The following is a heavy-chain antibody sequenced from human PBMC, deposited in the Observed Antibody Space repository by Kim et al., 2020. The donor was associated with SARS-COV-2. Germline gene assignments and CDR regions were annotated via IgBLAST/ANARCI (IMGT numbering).Heavy chain of an antibody. CDR3: AKDLKDPLRWNGFYYYYGMDV. Sequence: GGSLRLSCAASGFTFSSYGMHWVRQAPGKGLEWVAVISYDGSNKYYADSVKGRFTISRDNSKNTLYLQMNSLRAEDTAVYYCAKDLKDPLRWNGFYYYYGMDVWGQGTTVTVSS. J-gene: IGHJ6*02. CDR1: GFTFSSYG. V-gene: IGHV3-30*18. CDR2: ISYDGSNK. D-gene: IGHD4-17*01.